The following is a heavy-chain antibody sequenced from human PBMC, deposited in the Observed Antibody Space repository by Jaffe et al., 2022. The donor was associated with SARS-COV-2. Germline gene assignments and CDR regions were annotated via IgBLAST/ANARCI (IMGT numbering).Heavy chain of an antibody. Sequence: EVQLVESGGGLVQPGRSLRLSCTASGFTFGDYAMSWFRQAPGKGLEWVGFIRSKAYGGTTEYAASVKGRFTISRDDSKSIAYLQMNSLKTEDTAVYYCTRDIAAGEKWGYYYYMDVWGKGTTVTVSS. CDR1: GFTFGDYA. CDR3: TRDIAAGEKWGYYYYMDV. J-gene: IGHJ6*03. D-gene: IGHD6-6*01. V-gene: IGHV3-49*03. CDR2: IRSKAYGGTT.